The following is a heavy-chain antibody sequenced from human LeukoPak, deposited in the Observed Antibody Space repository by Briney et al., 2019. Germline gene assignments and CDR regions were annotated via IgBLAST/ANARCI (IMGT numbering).Heavy chain of an antibody. CDR2: ISGSGHYT. J-gene: IGHJ4*02. V-gene: IGHV3-23*01. D-gene: IGHD1-14*01. CDR3: AGGGPEEDYFDY. CDR1: GLTFSNYA. Sequence: PGGSLRLSCAASGLTFSNYAMSWVRQAPGKGLEWVSTISGSGHYTYYADSVKGRFTISRDNAKNSLYLQMNSLRAEDTAVYYCAGGGPEEDYFDYWGQGTLVTVSS.